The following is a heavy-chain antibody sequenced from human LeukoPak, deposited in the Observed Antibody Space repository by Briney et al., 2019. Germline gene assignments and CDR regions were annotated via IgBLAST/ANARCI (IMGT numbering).Heavy chain of an antibody. V-gene: IGHV1-18*01. CDR1: GYTFTSYG. CDR2: ISAYNGNT. CDR3: ARDIGYDFWSGYSEFDP. Sequence: ASVKVSCKASGYTFTSYGISWVRQAPGQGLEWMGWISAYNGNTNYAQKLQGRVTMTTDTSTSTAYMELRSLRSDDTAVYYCARDIGYDFWSGYSEFDPWGQGTLVTVSS. J-gene: IGHJ5*02. D-gene: IGHD3-3*01.